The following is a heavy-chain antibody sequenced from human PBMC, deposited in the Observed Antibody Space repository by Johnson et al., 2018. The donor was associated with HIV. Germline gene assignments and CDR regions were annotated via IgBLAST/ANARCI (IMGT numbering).Heavy chain of an antibody. CDR3: AKNRHYYDSSGYSDAFDI. V-gene: IGHV3-23*04. CDR2: ISGSGGRR. D-gene: IGHD3-22*01. Sequence: VQLVESGGGLVKPGGSLRLSCAASGFTFSSYAMSWVRQAPGKGLEWVSGISGSGGRRYYADSAKGRFTISRDNSENTLYLQMNSLRAEDTAVYYCAKNRHYYDSSGYSDAFDIWGQGTMVTVSS. CDR1: GFTFSSYA. J-gene: IGHJ3*02.